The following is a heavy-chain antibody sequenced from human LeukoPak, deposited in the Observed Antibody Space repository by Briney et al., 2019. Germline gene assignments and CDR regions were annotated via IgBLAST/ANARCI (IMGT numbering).Heavy chain of an antibody. CDR3: ASRSGSYSDAFDI. V-gene: IGHV4-59*08. CDR2: IYHSGST. CDR1: GGSISRYY. Sequence: SETLSLTCTVSGGSISRYYWSWIRQPPGKGLEWLGYIYHSGSTNYNPSLKSRVTISLDTSKNQFSLKLRSVTAADTAVYYCASRSGSYSDAFDIWGQGTMVTVSS. D-gene: IGHD3-10*01. J-gene: IGHJ3*02.